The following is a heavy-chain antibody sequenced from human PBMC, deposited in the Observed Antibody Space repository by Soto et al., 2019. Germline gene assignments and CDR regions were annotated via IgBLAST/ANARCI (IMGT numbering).Heavy chain of an antibody. CDR2: ISAYNGNT. V-gene: IGHV1-18*01. CDR3: ARVRVSSWYPGY. J-gene: IGHJ4*02. D-gene: IGHD6-13*01. CDR1: GYTLSSFG. Sequence: GAPGKVSCKASGYTLSSFGISWGRQAPGKGLEWMGWISAYNGNTNYAQKLQGRVTMTTDTSTSTAYMELRSLRSDDTAVYYCARVRVSSWYPGYWGQGTRVTVSS.